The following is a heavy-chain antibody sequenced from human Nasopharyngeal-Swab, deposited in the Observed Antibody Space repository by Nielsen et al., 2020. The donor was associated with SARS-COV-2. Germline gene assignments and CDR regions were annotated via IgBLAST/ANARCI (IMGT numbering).Heavy chain of an antibody. D-gene: IGHD6-19*01. Sequence: SETLSLTCTVSGGSISSYYWSWIRQPPGKGLEWIGYIYYSGSTNYNPSLKSRVTISVDTFKNQFSPKLSSVTAADTAVYYCAIAVAGTGQYDYWGQGTLVTVSS. CDR2: IYYSGST. J-gene: IGHJ4*02. CDR3: AIAVAGTGQYDY. V-gene: IGHV4-59*01. CDR1: GGSISSYY.